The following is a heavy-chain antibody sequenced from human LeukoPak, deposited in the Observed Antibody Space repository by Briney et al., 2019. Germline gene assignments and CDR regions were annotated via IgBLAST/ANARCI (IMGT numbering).Heavy chain of an antibody. Sequence: GGSLRLSCVASGFTFRSYAMNWVRPAPGKGLEWVSTLSGGGGGTYYADSVKGRFTISRDNSKSTLYLQMKRLRAEDTAVYFCAKSDAYDTTYYFDFWGQGTLVTVSS. CDR1: GFTFRSYA. CDR2: LSGGGGGT. D-gene: IGHD3-22*01. V-gene: IGHV3-23*01. CDR3: AKSDAYDTTYYFDF. J-gene: IGHJ4*02.